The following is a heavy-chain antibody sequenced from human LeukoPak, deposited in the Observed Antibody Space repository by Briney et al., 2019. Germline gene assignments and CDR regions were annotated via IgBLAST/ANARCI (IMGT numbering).Heavy chain of an antibody. CDR2: VDHTGST. V-gene: IGHV4-59*01. J-gene: IGHJ6*03. CDR1: GGSISNYC. Sequence: SETLSLTCTVSGGSISNYCWSWTRQSPGKGLEWIGYVDHTGSTNFNPSLNGRVSISRDTTKNLFPLRQRSVTAADTAVYFCARGRVSSSTWCSTYYYYFYMDVWGKGTTVTVSS. CDR3: ARGRVSSSTWCSTYYYYFYMDV. D-gene: IGHD2-15*01.